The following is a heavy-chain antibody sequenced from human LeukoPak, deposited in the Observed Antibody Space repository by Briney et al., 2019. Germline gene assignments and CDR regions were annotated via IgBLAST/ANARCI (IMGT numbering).Heavy chain of an antibody. CDR1: GASISSDSYY. V-gene: IGHV4-61*02. Sequence: SQTLPLTCTVSGASISSDSYYWSWIRQPAGKGLEWIGRIYTSGSTNYNPSLKSRVTMSVDTSKNQFSLKLSSVTAADTAVYYCARSVTKDYYYYYMDVWGKGTTVTISS. CDR2: IYTSGST. D-gene: IGHD4-17*01. J-gene: IGHJ6*03. CDR3: ARSVTKDYYYYYMDV.